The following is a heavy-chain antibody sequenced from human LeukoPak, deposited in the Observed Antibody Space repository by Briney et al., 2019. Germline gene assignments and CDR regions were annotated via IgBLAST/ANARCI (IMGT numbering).Heavy chain of an antibody. J-gene: IGHJ4*02. Sequence: ASVKVSCKVSGYTLTELSMHWVRQAPGKGLEWMGGFDPEDGETIYAQKCQGRVTMTEDTSTDTAYMELSSLRSEDTAVYYCATLLRGYCSSTSCYAGYFDYWGQGTLVTVSS. CDR3: ATLLRGYCSSTSCYAGYFDY. CDR1: GYTLTELS. V-gene: IGHV1-24*01. CDR2: FDPEDGET. D-gene: IGHD2-2*01.